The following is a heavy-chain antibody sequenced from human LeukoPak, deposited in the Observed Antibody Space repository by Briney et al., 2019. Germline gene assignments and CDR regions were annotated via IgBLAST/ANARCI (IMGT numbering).Heavy chain of an antibody. V-gene: IGHV4-39*01. Sequence: SETLSLTCTVSGVSISSSNSYWGWIRQPPGKGLEWIGSIYYSGNTYYNASLKSQVSISIDTSKNQFSLRLTSVTAADTAVYYCARQTGSGLFILPGGQGTLVTISS. J-gene: IGHJ4*02. CDR1: GVSISSSNSY. D-gene: IGHD3/OR15-3a*01. CDR3: ARQTGSGLFILP. CDR2: IYYSGNT.